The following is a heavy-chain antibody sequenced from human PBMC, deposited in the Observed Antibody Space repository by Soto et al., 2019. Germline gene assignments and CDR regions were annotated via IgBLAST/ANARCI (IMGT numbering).Heavy chain of an antibody. CDR1: GYTFTSYA. CDR2: INAGNGNT. J-gene: IGHJ4*02. D-gene: IGHD1-26*01. V-gene: IGHV1-3*01. CDR3: ARDDSGFSGSHCIDYFNY. Sequence: ASVKVSCKASGYTFTSYAMHWVRQAPGQRLEWMGWINAGNGNTKYSQKFQGRVTFTRDTSAGTVYMQLSSLTSEDTAVYYCARDDSGFSGSHCIDYFNYWGQGALVTVSS.